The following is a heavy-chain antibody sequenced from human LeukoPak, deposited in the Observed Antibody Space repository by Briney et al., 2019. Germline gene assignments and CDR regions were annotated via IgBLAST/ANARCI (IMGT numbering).Heavy chain of an antibody. CDR1: GGSISSCHYC. CDR3: ARPAGHYYEISGHLIASLVH. D-gene: IGHD3-22*01. V-gene: IGHV4-39*01. J-gene: IGHJ4*02. Sequence: SETLSLTCTVSGGSISSCHYCWSWIRQPPGKGLEWIGSIYYDGNTYYNPSLKGRVPISPDTSKNQFSLKLRSVTAADTAVYYRARPAGHYYEISGHLIASLVHWGQGTLVTVSS. CDR2: IYYDGNT.